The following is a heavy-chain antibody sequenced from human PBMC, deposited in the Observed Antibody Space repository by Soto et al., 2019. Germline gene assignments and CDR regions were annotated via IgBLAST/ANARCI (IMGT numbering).Heavy chain of an antibody. J-gene: IGHJ6*03. CDR1: GGSFSGYY. CDR2: INHSGST. V-gene: IGHV4-34*01. CDR3: ARAMHRANYYGSGSYYKNYYYMDV. Sequence: SETLSLTCAVYGGSFSGYYWSWIRPPPGKGLEWIGEINHSGSTNYNPSLKSRVTISVDTSKNQFSLKLSSVTAADTAVYYCARAMHRANYYGSGSYYKNYYYMDVWGKGTTVTVSS. D-gene: IGHD3-10*01.